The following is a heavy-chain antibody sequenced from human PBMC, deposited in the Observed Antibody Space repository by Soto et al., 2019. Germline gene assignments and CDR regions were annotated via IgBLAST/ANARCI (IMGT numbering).Heavy chain of an antibody. CDR2: ISGYNSNT. V-gene: IGHV1-18*04. CDR1: GYTFTDYG. J-gene: IGHJ6*02. Sequence: QVQLVASGAEVKKPGASVKVSCKASGYTFTDYGISWVRQAPGQGLEWMGWISGYNSNTKYAQKLQGRVTMTTDTPTTTAYMELRSLRSDDTAVYYCARDREYNYDSSSNYYYHYGLHVWGQGTTVTVS. CDR3: ARDREYNYDSSSNYYYHYGLHV. D-gene: IGHD3-22*01.